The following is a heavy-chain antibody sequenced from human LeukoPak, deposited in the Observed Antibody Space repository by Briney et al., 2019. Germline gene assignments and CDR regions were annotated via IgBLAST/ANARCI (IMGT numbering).Heavy chain of an antibody. CDR2: ISFDGSDK. CDR3: ARVRCLKQLHPAGP. J-gene: IGHJ5*02. D-gene: IGHD6-6*01. V-gene: IGHV3-30-3*01. CDR1: GFTFSSSA. Sequence: GRSLRLSRAASGFTFSSSAMQCVRQAPGKGLEWVAVISFDGSDKFYAVSVKGLYTISRDNSKNALYLQMNSLRAEDTAVYYCARVRCLKQLHPAGPWGQRTLVSASS.